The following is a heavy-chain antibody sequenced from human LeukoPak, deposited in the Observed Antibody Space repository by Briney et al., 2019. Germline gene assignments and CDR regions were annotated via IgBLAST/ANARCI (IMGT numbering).Heavy chain of an antibody. D-gene: IGHD2-15*01. Sequence: GRSLRLSCAASGFTFDDYAMHWVRQAPGKGLEWVSGIILNSGSIGYADSVKGRFTISRDNAKNSLYLQMNSLRAEDTALYYCAKDMGACSGGSCYSAQAYGMDVWGKGTTVTVSS. CDR3: AKDMGACSGGSCYSAQAYGMDV. J-gene: IGHJ6*04. CDR2: IILNSGSI. V-gene: IGHV3-9*01. CDR1: GFTFDDYA.